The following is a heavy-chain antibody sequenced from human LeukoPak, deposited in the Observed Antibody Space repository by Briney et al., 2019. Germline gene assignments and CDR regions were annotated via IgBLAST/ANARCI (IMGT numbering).Heavy chain of an antibody. D-gene: IGHD5-24*01. CDR3: VAYRDGRVLKDY. CDR2: IYPGDSDT. J-gene: IGHJ4*02. V-gene: IGHV5-51*01. Sequence: GESLKISCKGTGYSVPTYWIGWVRQMPGKGLESVAMIYPGDSDTRYSPSFQGQVTISADMFTSTAYLQWTSLKASDTAMFYCVAYRDGRVLKDYWGQGTLVTVSS. CDR1: GYSVPTYW.